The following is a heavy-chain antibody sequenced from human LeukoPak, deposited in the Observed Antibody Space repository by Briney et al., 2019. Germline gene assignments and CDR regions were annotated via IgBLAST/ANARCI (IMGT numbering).Heavy chain of an antibody. V-gene: IGHV4-30-4*01. D-gene: IGHD4-17*01. J-gene: IGHJ4*02. Sequence: PSQTLSLTYTVSGGSISSGGYYWSWLRQPPGEGLEWIGYIYYSGSTYYHPSLKSRVTISLDTSKNQFSLKLSSVTAADTAVYYCARVTTVTTSFHFDYWGQGTLVTVSS. CDR1: GGSISSGGYY. CDR3: ARVTTVTTSFHFDY. CDR2: IYYSGST.